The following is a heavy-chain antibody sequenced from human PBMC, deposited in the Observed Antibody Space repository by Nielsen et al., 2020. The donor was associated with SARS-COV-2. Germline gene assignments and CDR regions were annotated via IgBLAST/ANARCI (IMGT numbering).Heavy chain of an antibody. CDR2: ISYDGSNK. CDR1: GFTFSSYA. J-gene: IGHJ4*02. Sequence: GESLKISCAASGFTFSSYAMHWVRQAPGKGLEWVAVISYDGSNKYYADSVKGRFTISRDNSKNTLYLQMNSLRAEDTAVYYCARVTSSSWPKLDYWGQGTLVTVSS. D-gene: IGHD6-13*01. CDR3: ARVTSSSWPKLDY. V-gene: IGHV3-30-3*01.